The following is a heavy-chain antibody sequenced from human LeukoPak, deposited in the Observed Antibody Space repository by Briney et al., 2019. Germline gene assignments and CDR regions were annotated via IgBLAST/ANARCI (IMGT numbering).Heavy chain of an antibody. D-gene: IGHD2-2*01. Sequence: ASVKVSCKASGYTFTDCYMHWVRQAPGQGLEWMGWINPNDGDTNYAQKFQGRVTITRDTSISTAHMEVSRLRSDDTAVYYCARANFLYCSSTTCLFDYWGQGTLVTVSS. V-gene: IGHV1-2*02. CDR3: ARANFLYCSSTTCLFDY. CDR1: GYTFTDCY. J-gene: IGHJ4*02. CDR2: INPNDGDT.